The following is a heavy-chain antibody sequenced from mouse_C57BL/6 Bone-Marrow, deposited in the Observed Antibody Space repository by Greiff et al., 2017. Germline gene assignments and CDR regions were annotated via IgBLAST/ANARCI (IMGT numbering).Heavy chain of an antibody. D-gene: IGHD1-1*01. CDR2: ISSGGSYT. CDR3: ARNYGSSPPKFAY. Sequence: EVQLVESGGDLVKPGGSLKLSCAASGFTFSSYGMSWVRQTPDKRLEWVATISSGGSYTYYPDSVKGRFTISRDNAKNTLYLQMSSLKSEDTAMYYCARNYGSSPPKFAYWGQGTLVTVSA. V-gene: IGHV5-6*01. CDR1: GFTFSSYG. J-gene: IGHJ3*01.